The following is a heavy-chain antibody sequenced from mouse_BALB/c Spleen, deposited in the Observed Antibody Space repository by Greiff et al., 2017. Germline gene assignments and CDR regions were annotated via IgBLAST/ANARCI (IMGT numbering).Heavy chain of an antibody. J-gene: IGHJ1*01. V-gene: IGHV1-4*01. CDR1: GYTFTSYT. CDR2: INPSSGYT. D-gene: IGHD2-1*01. Sequence: VQLQESGAVLARPGASVKMSCKASGYTFTSYTMHWVKQRPGQGLEWIGYINPSSGYTNYNQKFKDKATLTADKSSSTAYMQLSSLTSEDSAVYYCARAFYGNHWYFDVWGAGTTVTVAA. CDR3: ARAFYGNHWYFDV.